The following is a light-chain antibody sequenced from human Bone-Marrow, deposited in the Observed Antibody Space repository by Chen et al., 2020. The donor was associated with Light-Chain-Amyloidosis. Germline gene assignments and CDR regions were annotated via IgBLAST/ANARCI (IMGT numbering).Light chain of an antibody. Sequence: SYELTQPPSVSVSPGQTARITCSGADLTTKYAYWYQQKPGQAPVLVIHRDTERPSGISERFSGSSSGTPATLTISGVQAEDEADYHCQSADSSGTYEVIFGGGTKLTVL. V-gene: IGLV3-25*03. CDR1: DLTTKY. J-gene: IGLJ2*01. CDR2: RDT. CDR3: QSADSSGTYEVI.